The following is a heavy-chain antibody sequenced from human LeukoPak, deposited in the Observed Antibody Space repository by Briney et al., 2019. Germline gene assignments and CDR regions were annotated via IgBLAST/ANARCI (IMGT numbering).Heavy chain of an antibody. D-gene: IGHD1-14*01. Sequence: AGGSLRLSCAASRFTFSDSGMHWVRQAPGKGLEWVAFIWDDGSNKYYADSVKGRFTISRDNSMNTLYVQMNSLRAEDTAVYYCARGRGNHPYFDFWGQGTLVTVSS. CDR2: IWDDGSNK. J-gene: IGHJ4*02. V-gene: IGHV3-33*01. CDR1: RFTFSDSG. CDR3: ARGRGNHPYFDF.